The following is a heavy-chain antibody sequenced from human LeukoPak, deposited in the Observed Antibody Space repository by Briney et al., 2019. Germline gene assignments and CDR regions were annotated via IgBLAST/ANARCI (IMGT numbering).Heavy chain of an antibody. CDR3: AKGGNYYGSGSYVDY. CDR1: GFTFSRYG. D-gene: IGHD3-10*01. Sequence: PGRSLRLSCAASGFTFSRYGLHWVRQAPGKGLEWVAVIWYDGSNKYYADSVKGRFTISRDNSKNTLYLQMNSLRAEDTAVYYCAKGGNYYGSGSYVDYWGQGTLVTVSS. CDR2: IWYDGSNK. J-gene: IGHJ4*02. V-gene: IGHV3-33*06.